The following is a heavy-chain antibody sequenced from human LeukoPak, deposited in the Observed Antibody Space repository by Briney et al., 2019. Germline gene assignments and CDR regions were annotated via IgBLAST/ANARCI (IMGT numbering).Heavy chain of an antibody. J-gene: IGHJ3*02. CDR2: ISWNSGSI. CDR3: ARAGANYYGSGSYYNDAFDI. CDR1: GFTFDDYA. Sequence: QAGGSLRLSCAASGFTFDDYAMHWVRQAPGKGLEWVSGISWNSGSIGYADSVKGRFTISRDNAKNSLYLQMNSLRAEDTAVYYCARAGANYYGSGSYYNDAFDIWGQGTMVTVSS. D-gene: IGHD3-10*01. V-gene: IGHV3-9*01.